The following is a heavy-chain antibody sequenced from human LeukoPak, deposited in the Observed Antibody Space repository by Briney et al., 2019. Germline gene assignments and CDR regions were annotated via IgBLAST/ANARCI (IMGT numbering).Heavy chain of an antibody. V-gene: IGHV3-9*01. J-gene: IGHJ3*02. Sequence: PGGSLRLSCAASGFTFDDYAMHWVRQAPGKGLEWVSGISWNSGSIGYADSVKGRFAISRDNAKNSLYLQMNSLRAEDTALYYCAKSVNGDSPFAAFDIWGQGTMVTVSS. CDR3: AKSVNGDSPFAAFDI. CDR1: GFTFDDYA. D-gene: IGHD4-17*01. CDR2: ISWNSGSI.